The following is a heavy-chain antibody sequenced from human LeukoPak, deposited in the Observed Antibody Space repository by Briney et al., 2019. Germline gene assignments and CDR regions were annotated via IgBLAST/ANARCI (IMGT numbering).Heavy chain of an antibody. CDR3: AKRAPYCGGDCYFD. CDR1: GFTFSTYA. Sequence: AGGSLRLSCAASGFTFSTYAMSWVRQAPGKGLEWVSTISGSGGRASTDYADSVKGRFTISRDNSKNTLYLQMNSLRVEDTAVYYCAKRAPYCGGDCYFDWGQGTLVTVSS. D-gene: IGHD2-21*02. J-gene: IGHJ4*02. V-gene: IGHV3-23*01. CDR2: ISGSGGRAST.